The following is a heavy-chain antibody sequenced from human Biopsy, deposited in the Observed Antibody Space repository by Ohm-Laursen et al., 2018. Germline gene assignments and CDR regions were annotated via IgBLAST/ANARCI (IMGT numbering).Heavy chain of an antibody. V-gene: IGHV1-69*04. J-gene: IGHJ6*02. Sequence: SVKVSCKASGGIFSSYAMSWVRQAPGQGLEWMGRIIPLLGITNYAQKFQGRVTISADKSTSTAYMELSSLRSEDTAVYYCAREYPGGDVWGQGTTVTASS. D-gene: IGHD3-16*01. CDR1: GGIFSSYA. CDR3: AREYPGGDV. CDR2: IIPLLGIT.